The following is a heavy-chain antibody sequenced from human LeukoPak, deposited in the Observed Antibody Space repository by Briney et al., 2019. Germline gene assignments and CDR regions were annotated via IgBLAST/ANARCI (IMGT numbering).Heavy chain of an antibody. D-gene: IGHD3-3*01. CDR1: GFTVSSSY. CDR2: VYSGGST. CDR3: AGCRSGYYYGMDV. Sequence: GGSLRLSCAASGFTVSSSYMSWVRQAPGKGLEWVSVVYSGGSTYYADSVKGRFTISRDNSKNTLNLQMNSLRAEDTAVYYCAGCRSGYYYGMDVWGQGTTVTVSS. J-gene: IGHJ6*02. V-gene: IGHV3-66*01.